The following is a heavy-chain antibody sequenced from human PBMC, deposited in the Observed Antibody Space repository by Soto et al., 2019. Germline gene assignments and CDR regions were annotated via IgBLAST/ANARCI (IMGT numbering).Heavy chain of an antibody. CDR1: WGSLSCYC. J-gene: IGHJ4*02. V-gene: IGHV4-34*01. CDR2: LNHSGST. Sequence: SETLSLTCAVYWGSLSCYCWSWISQPPGKGLEWIVVLNHSGSTNYNTSLKSRVTISVDTSKNQFSLILSSVTAADTAVYYCARATTGDYFDYWGQGTLVPVSS. CDR3: ARATTGDYFDY. D-gene: IGHD1-1*01.